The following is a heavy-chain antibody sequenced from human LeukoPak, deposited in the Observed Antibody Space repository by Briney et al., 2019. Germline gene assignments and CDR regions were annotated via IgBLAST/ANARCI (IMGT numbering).Heavy chain of an antibody. CDR3: AKSQDIVVVPKGDAFDI. CDR1: GFTFSSYA. D-gene: IGHD2-2*01. Sequence: SGGSLRLSCAASGFTFSSYAMSWVRQAPGKGLEWVSAISGSGGSTYYADSVKGRFTISRDNTKNTLYLQMNSLRAEDTAVYYCAKSQDIVVVPKGDAFDIWGQGTMVTVSS. J-gene: IGHJ3*02. CDR2: ISGSGGST. V-gene: IGHV3-23*01.